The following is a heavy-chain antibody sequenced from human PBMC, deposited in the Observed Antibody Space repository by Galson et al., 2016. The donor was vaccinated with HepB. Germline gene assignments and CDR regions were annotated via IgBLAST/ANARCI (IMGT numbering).Heavy chain of an antibody. CDR2: IRGSGGTA. CDR1: GFIFSDYG. Sequence: SLRLSCAASGFIFSDYGMCWVRQTPGKGLEWISYIRGSGGTAYYSDSLQGRFSISRDNINNLVYLQMNYLRAEDTATYYCARLRYYYGSGSYFDFWGQGTLVTVSS. CDR3: ARLRYYYGSGSYFDF. V-gene: IGHV3-48*03. J-gene: IGHJ4*02. D-gene: IGHD3-10*01.